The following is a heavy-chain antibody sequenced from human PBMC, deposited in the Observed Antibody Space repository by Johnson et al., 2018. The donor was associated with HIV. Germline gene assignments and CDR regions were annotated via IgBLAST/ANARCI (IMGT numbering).Heavy chain of an antibody. Sequence: QVQLVESGGGVVQPGGSLRLSCAASGFTFSSYAMHWVRQAPGKGLEWVAVISYDGINKYYADSVKGRFTISRDNSKNTLYLQMHSLRAEDTALYFCARDRVGSGGKGSFDIWGQGTMVTVSS. V-gene: IGHV3-30-3*01. J-gene: IGHJ3*02. CDR1: GFTFSSYA. D-gene: IGHD4-23*01. CDR3: ARDRVGSGGKGSFDI. CDR2: ISYDGINK.